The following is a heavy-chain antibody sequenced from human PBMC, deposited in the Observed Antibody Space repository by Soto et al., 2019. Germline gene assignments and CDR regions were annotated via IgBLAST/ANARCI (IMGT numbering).Heavy chain of an antibody. V-gene: IGHV3-74*01. CDR3: ARDDPYELRFLEWLPGIDY. CDR1: GFTFSSYW. CDR2: INSDGSST. D-gene: IGHD3-3*01. J-gene: IGHJ4*02. Sequence: PGGSLRLSCAASGFTFSSYWTHWVRQAPGKGLVWVSRINSDGSSTSYADSVKGRFTISRDNAKNTLYLQMNSLRAEDTAVYYCARDDPYELRFLEWLPGIDYWGQGTLVTVSS.